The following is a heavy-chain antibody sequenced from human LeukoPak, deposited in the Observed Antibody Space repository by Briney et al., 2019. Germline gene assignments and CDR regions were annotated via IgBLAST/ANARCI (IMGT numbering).Heavy chain of an antibody. CDR1: GYSFTNYY. Sequence: GASGKVSCKASGYSFTNYYMHWVRQAPGQGLEWMGMINPSGGSTTYAQKFQGRVTMTRDMSTSTVYMELSSLTSEHTAVYYCARTRGYYFDYWGQGTLVTVSS. V-gene: IGHV1-46*01. J-gene: IGHJ4*02. CDR2: INPSGGST. CDR3: ARTRGYYFDY.